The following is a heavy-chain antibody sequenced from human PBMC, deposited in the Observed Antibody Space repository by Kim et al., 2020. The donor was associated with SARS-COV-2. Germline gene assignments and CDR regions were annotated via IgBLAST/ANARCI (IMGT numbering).Heavy chain of an antibody. Sequence: GGSLRLSCAASGFTFSDYYMSWIRQAPGKGLEWVSYISSSSSYTNYADSVKGRFTISRDNAKNSLYLQMNSLRAEDTAVYYCARDRHPPAPCGGGSCYSDIFDYWGQGTLVTVSS. J-gene: IGHJ4*02. CDR1: GFTFSDYY. CDR2: ISSSSSYT. D-gene: IGHD2-15*01. CDR3: ARDRHPPAPCGGGSCYSDIFDY. V-gene: IGHV3-11*06.